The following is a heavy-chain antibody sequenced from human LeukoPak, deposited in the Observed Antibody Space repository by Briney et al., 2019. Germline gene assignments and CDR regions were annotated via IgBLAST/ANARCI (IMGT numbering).Heavy chain of an antibody. CDR3: ATSFIVGATRWFDP. CDR1: GGTFSSYA. Sequence: GATVKVSCKASGGTFSSYAISWVRQAPGQGLEWMGGIIPIFGTANYAQKFQGRVTITADESTSTAYMELSSLRSEDTAVYYCATSFIVGATRWFDPWGQGTLVTVSP. V-gene: IGHV1-69*13. D-gene: IGHD1-26*01. J-gene: IGHJ5*02. CDR2: IIPIFGTA.